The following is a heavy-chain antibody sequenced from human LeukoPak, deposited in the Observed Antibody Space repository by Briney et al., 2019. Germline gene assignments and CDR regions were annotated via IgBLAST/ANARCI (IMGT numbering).Heavy chain of an antibody. V-gene: IGHV3-23*01. D-gene: IGHD3-3*01. CDR3: AKVDDDFWSGYYSFIGYYYGMDV. Sequence: GGSLRLSCAASGFTFNSCVMNWVRQAPGKGLEWVSAVSGSGGSTYYADSVKGRFTISRDNSKNTLYLQMNSLRAEDTAVYYCAKVDDDFWSGYYSFIGYYYGMDVWGQGTTVTVSS. CDR1: GFTFNSCV. CDR2: VSGSGGST. J-gene: IGHJ6*02.